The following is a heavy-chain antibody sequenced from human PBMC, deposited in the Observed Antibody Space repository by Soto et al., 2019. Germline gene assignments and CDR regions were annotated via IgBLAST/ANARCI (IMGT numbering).Heavy chain of an antibody. V-gene: IGHV3-23*01. J-gene: IGHJ4*02. CDR1: GFTFSSYA. CDR2: ISGGGETT. CDR3: AFNSGSGSYYFDY. D-gene: IGHD3-10*01. Sequence: EVQLLESGGGLVQPGGSLRLSCAASGFTFSSYAMWLVRQAPWKGLECVSAISGGGETTYYADSVKGRFTISRDNSKNTLYLQMNSLRAEDTAVYYCAFNSGSGSYYFDYWGQGTLVTVSS.